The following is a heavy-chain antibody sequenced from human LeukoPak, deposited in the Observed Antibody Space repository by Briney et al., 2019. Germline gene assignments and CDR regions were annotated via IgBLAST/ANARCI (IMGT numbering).Heavy chain of an antibody. V-gene: IGHV5-51*01. J-gene: IGHJ3*01. Sequence: GESLKISCKGSGYKFNAYWIAWVRQMPGKGLEWLGIIYPDDSDTRYSPSFQGQVTISADKSVSIAYLQWSSLKASDTAMYYCARPNITSYYDSRGYDAFDVWGQGTMVIVSS. CDR3: ARPNITSYYDSRGYDAFDV. D-gene: IGHD3-22*01. CDR2: IYPDDSDT. CDR1: GYKFNAYW.